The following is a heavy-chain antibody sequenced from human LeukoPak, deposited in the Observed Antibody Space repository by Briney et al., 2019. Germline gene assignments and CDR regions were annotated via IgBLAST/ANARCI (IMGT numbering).Heavy chain of an antibody. J-gene: IGHJ5*02. Sequence: GGSLRLSCATSGFTFRNYWMSWLRQAPGKELVWVARIKNDGSMTSYAESVKGRFTISRDNARNTLYLQMNSLRVDDTAVYYCAKSDWFDPWGRGILVTVSS. CDR1: GFTFRNYW. CDR3: AKSDWFDP. V-gene: IGHV3-74*01. CDR2: IKNDGSMT.